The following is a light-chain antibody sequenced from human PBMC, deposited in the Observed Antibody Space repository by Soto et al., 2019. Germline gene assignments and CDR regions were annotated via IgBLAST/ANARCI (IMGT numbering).Light chain of an antibody. J-gene: IGLJ1*01. CDR2: LEGSGSY. CDR1: SGHSTYI. V-gene: IGLV4-60*03. CDR3: ETWDSYLHV. Sequence: QPVLTQSSSASASLGSSVKLTCTLSSGHSTYIIAWHQQLPGKAPRYLMKLEGSGSYNKGSGVPDRFSGSSSGADRFLTISNLQSEDEADYFCETWDSYLHVFGTGTKVTVL.